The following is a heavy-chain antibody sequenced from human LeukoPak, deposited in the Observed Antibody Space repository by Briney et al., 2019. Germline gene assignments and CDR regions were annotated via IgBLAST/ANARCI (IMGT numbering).Heavy chain of an antibody. V-gene: IGHV4-59*13. CDR2: IYYGGST. Sequence: PSETLSLTCTVSGGSIRIYYWSWIRQPPGKGLVGIGYIYYGGSTNYNPSLKNRVPISVDTSKNQFSLKLSSVTAADTAVYYCARAAYCGGDCYSAYDYWGQGTLVTVSS. D-gene: IGHD2-21*02. CDR3: ARAAYCGGDCYSAYDY. CDR1: GGSIRIYY. J-gene: IGHJ4*02.